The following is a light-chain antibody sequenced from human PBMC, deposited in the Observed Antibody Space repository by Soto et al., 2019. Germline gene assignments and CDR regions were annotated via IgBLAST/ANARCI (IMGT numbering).Light chain of an antibody. Sequence: EIVLTQSPGTLSLFPGERATLCCRASQSVITKYLAWYQQKPGQAPRLLIYGASSRATGIPDRFSGSGSGTDFTLTISRLEPEDFAVYSCQQYGTSPTFGQGTRLEIK. J-gene: IGKJ5*01. CDR1: QSVITKY. CDR3: QQYGTSPT. CDR2: GAS. V-gene: IGKV3-20*01.